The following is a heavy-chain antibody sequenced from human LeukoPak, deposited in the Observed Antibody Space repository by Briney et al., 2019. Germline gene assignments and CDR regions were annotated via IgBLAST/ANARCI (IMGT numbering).Heavy chain of an antibody. D-gene: IGHD5-18*01. CDR1: GLTLSSFG. V-gene: IGHV3-30*18. CDR2: ISDDGSNR. CDR3: AKDADTATIIYWYFDL. Sequence: PGGSLRLSCTASGLTLSSFGMHWVREAPGKGLGRVSVISDDGSNRYCGDSVKARFTISRDNSKNTLYLQMNSLRAEDTAVYYCAKDADTATIIYWYFDLWGRGTLVTVSS. J-gene: IGHJ2*01.